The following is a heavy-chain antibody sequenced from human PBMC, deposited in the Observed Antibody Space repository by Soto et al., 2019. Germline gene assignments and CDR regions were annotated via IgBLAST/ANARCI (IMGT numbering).Heavy chain of an antibody. J-gene: IGHJ4*02. V-gene: IGHV1-69*02. CDR2: IIPILGIA. D-gene: IGHD3-10*01. CDR3: ARLFGLGSHAYFDY. CDR1: GGTFSSYT. Sequence: GASVKVSCKASGGTFSSYTISWVRQAPGQGLEWMGRIIPILGIANYAQKFQGRVTITADKSTSTVYMELSSLRSEDTAVYYCARLFGLGSHAYFDYWGLGTLVTAPQ.